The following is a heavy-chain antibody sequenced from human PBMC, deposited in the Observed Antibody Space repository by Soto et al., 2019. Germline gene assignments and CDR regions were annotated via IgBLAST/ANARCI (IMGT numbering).Heavy chain of an antibody. J-gene: IGHJ4*02. V-gene: IGHV3-15*01. D-gene: IGHD1-26*01. CDR1: GFTFSNAW. CDR2: IKSKTDGGTT. CDR3: TTEAGATDYFDY. Sequence: EVQLVESGGGLVKPGGSLRLSCAASGFTFSNAWMSWVRQAPGKGLEWVGRIKSKTDGGTTDYAAPVKGRFTISRDDSKNTLYLQMNSLKTEDTAVYYCTTEAGATDYFDYWGQGTLVTVSS.